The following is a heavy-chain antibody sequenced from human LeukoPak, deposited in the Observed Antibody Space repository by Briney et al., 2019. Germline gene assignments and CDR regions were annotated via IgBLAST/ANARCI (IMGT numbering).Heavy chain of an antibody. J-gene: IGHJ4*02. CDR2: ISGSGGST. CDR1: GFTFSSYA. Sequence: GGSLRLSCAASGFTFSSYAMSWVRQAPGKGLEWVSAISGSGGSTYYADSVKGRFTISRDNSKNTLYLQMNSLRAEDTAVYYCARCGYSYGYYDYWGQGTLVTVSS. V-gene: IGHV3-23*01. CDR3: ARCGYSYGYYDY. D-gene: IGHD5-18*01.